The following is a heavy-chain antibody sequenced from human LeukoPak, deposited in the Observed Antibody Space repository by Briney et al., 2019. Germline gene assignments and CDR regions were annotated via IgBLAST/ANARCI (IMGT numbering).Heavy chain of an antibody. J-gene: IGHJ3*02. V-gene: IGHV3-48*03. Sequence: PGGSLRLSCAASGFTFSSYEMNWVRQAPGKGLEWVSYISSSGSTIYYADSVKGRFTISRDNAKNTLYLQMNSLRAGDTAVYYCARESYCSGGSCYSGRAFDIWGQGTMVTVSS. CDR2: ISSSGSTI. CDR3: ARESYCSGGSCYSGRAFDI. D-gene: IGHD2-15*01. CDR1: GFTFSSYE.